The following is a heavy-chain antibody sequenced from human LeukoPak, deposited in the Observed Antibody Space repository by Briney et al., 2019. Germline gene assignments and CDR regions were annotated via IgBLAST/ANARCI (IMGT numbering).Heavy chain of an antibody. CDR1: GYTFTGYY. J-gene: IGHJ4*02. CDR2: INPNRGGT. Sequence: ASVRVSCKASGYTFTGYYMQWVRQAPGQGLEWMGWINPNRGGTNCAQKFLGRVTMTRHTSISTAYMELSRLRSDHTAVYFCARDEDSSGYCFDYWGQGTLVTVSS. CDR3: ARDEDSSGYCFDY. D-gene: IGHD3-22*01. V-gene: IGHV1-2*02.